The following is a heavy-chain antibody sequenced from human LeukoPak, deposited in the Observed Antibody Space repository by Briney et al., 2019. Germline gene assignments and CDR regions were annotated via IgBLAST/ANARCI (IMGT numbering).Heavy chain of an antibody. D-gene: IGHD3-9*01. CDR3: ARGYFDWLLYLDY. CDR1: GFSLGSHV. CDR2: IFSDGSNE. Sequence: GGSLGLSCAASGFSLGSHVMHWVRQAPGKGLEWVALIFSDGSNEYYADSVKGRFTISRDNSKNTLYLQMNSLRAEDTAVYYCARGYFDWLLYLDYWGQGTLVTVSS. J-gene: IGHJ4*02. V-gene: IGHV3-30*14.